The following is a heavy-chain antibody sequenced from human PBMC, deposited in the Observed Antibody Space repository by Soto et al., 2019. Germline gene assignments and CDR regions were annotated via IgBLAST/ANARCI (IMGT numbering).Heavy chain of an antibody. CDR3: ARDRY. Sequence: PGGSLRLSCAASGFTFSSYAMSWVRQGPGKGLEWVANTDQNGSETYYVDSVRGRFTISRDSGKNSMYLQMNSLRAEDTAVYYCARDRYWGQGTLVTVSS. D-gene: IGHD3-9*01. CDR2: TDQNGSET. V-gene: IGHV3-7*03. CDR1: GFTFSSYA. J-gene: IGHJ4*02.